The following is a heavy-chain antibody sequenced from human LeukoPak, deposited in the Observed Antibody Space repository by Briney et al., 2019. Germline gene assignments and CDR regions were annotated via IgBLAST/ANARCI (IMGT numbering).Heavy chain of an antibody. CDR3: AKGPVSAIVGATTLDY. CDR1: GGSISSYY. D-gene: IGHD1-26*01. V-gene: IGHV4-59*01. J-gene: IGHJ4*02. CDR2: IYYSGST. Sequence: PSETLSLTCTVPGGSISSYYWSWIRQPPGKGLEWIGYIYYSGSTNYNPSLKSRVTISVDTSKNQFSLKLSSVTAADTAVYYCAKGPVSAIVGATTLDYWGQGTLVTVSS.